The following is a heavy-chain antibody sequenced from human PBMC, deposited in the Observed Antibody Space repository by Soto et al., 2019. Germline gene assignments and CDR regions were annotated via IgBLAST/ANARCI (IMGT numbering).Heavy chain of an antibody. D-gene: IGHD2-8*01. Sequence: QVELQESGPGLVKPSETLSLTCKVSGASVSSGSYYWRWIRQPPGKGLEWIGYIYYTGTSDYNPSLKSRVTISIDTSKNQISLNRNSVTAADTAVYYCARVLSTNEGWFDPWGQGRLVTVSS. CDR3: ARVLSTNEGWFDP. CDR2: IYYTGTS. V-gene: IGHV4-61*01. CDR1: GASVSSGSYY. J-gene: IGHJ5*02.